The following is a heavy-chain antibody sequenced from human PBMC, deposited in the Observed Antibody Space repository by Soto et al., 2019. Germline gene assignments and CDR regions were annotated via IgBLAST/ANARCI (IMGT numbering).Heavy chain of an antibody. D-gene: IGHD2-21*02. CDR3: ARVAVTAIPIGWFDP. CDR1: GYTFTSYG. CDR2: ISAYNGNT. V-gene: IGHV1-18*01. J-gene: IGHJ5*02. Sequence: QVQLVQSGAEVKKPGASVKVSCKASGYTFTSYGISWVRQAPGQGLAWMGWISAYNGNTNYAQTLQGRVTMTTDTSTSTAYMELRSLRSDDTAVYYCARVAVTAIPIGWFDPWGQGTLVTVSS.